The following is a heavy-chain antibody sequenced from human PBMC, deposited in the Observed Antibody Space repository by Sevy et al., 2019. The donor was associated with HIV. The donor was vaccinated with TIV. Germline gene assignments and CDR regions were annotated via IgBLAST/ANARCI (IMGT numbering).Heavy chain of an antibody. CDR2: IIPILGTV. CDR1: GGTFSTYG. D-gene: IGHD6-19*01. J-gene: IGHJ4*02. CDR3: ARGGGNGWYYFDY. Sequence: ASVKVSCKASGGTFSTYGISWVRQAPGQGPEWMGGIIPILGTVNYAQKFQGRVTITADESTKTAYMELSSLRSEDTAVYYCARGGGNGWYYFDYWGQGTTVTVSS. V-gene: IGHV1-69*13.